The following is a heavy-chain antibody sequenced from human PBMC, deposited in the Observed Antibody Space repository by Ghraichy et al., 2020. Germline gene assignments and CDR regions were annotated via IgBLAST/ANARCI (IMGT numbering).Heavy chain of an antibody. CDR1: GYTFTSYD. Sequence: ASVKVSCKASGYTFTSYDVNWVRQATGQGLEWMGWMNPSSGNTGHAQKFQGRVTMTRNTSISTAYMELSSLRSEDTAVYYCAFKARYNWNYGGDWFDPWGQGTLVTVSS. D-gene: IGHD1-7*01. CDR2: MNPSSGNT. V-gene: IGHV1-8*01. CDR3: AFKARYNWNYGGDWFDP. J-gene: IGHJ5*02.